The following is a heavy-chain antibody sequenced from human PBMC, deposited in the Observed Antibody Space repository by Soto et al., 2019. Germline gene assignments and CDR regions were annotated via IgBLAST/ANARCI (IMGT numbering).Heavy chain of an antibody. CDR1: GYTFTSYG. CDR2: ISAYNGNT. CDR3: ARDGVDTATGYYYGMDV. Sequence: ASVKVSCKASGYTFTSYGISWVRQAPGQGLEWMGWISAYNGNTNYAQKLQGRVTMTTDTSTSTAYMGLRSLRSDDTAVYYCARDGVDTATGYYYGMDVWGQGTTVTVSS. V-gene: IGHV1-18*01. J-gene: IGHJ6*02. D-gene: IGHD5-18*01.